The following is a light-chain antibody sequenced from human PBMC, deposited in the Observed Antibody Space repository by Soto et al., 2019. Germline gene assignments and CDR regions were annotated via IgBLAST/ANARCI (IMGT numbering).Light chain of an antibody. J-gene: IGKJ4*01. V-gene: IGKV1-12*01. Sequence: DIQMTQSPSSVSASVGDRVTITCRASQAINNWLAWYQQKPGKAPKLLIYNASRLQGGVPSRFSGSGSGIDFTLTISDLQPEDFAIYYCQQTNSFPLFFGGGTKVEIK. CDR3: QQTNSFPLF. CDR2: NAS. CDR1: QAINNW.